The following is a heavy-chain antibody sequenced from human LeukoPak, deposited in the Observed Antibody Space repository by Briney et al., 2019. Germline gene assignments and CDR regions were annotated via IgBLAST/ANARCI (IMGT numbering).Heavy chain of an antibody. V-gene: IGHV1-69*05. CDR3: AILVATIHYYYMDV. J-gene: IGHJ6*03. CDR1: GGTFSSYA. D-gene: IGHD5-12*01. CDR2: IIPIFGTA. Sequence: SVKVSCKXSGGTFSSYAISWVRQAPGQGLEWMGRIIPIFGTANYAQKFQGRVTITTDESTSTAYVELSSLRSEDTAVYYCAILVATIHYYYMDVWGKGTTVTVSS.